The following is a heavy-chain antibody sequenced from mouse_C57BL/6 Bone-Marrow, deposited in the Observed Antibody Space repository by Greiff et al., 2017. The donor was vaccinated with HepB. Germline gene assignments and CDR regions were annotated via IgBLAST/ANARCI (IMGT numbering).Heavy chain of an antibody. CDR2: ISYDGSN. Sequence: EVKLQESGPGLVKPSQSLSLTCSVTGYSITSGYYWNWIRQFPGNKLEWMGYISYDGSNNYNPSLKNRISITRDTSKNQFFLKLNSVTTEDTATYYCARPVDGYYPVAYWGQGTLVTVSA. D-gene: IGHD2-3*01. J-gene: IGHJ3*01. V-gene: IGHV3-6*01. CDR1: GYSITSGYY. CDR3: ARPVDGYYPVAY.